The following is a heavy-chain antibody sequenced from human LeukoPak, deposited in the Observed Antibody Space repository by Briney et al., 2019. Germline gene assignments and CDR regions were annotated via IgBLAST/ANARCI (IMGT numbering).Heavy chain of an antibody. CDR1: GVSINSHY. J-gene: IGHJ4*02. V-gene: IGHV4-59*11. Sequence: SETLSLTCTVSGVSINSHYWSWIRQPPGKGLEWIGFIYDSGSANYKSSLKSRVTVTVDTSKNQFSLKLNSVTAADTAMYYCASIRGTFGYWGQGTLVTVSS. CDR3: ASIRGTFGY. D-gene: IGHD1-26*01. CDR2: IYDSGSA.